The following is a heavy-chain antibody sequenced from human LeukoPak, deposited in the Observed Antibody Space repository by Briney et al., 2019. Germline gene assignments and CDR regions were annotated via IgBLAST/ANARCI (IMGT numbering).Heavy chain of an antibody. CDR3: ARARIAARPNDAFDI. CDR1: GGSISSYY. V-gene: IGHV4-4*07. J-gene: IGHJ3*02. Sequence: SETLSLTCTVSGGSISSYYWSWIRQPAGKGLEWIGRIYSSGSTNYNPSLKSRVTMSVDTSKNQFSLKLSSVTAADTAVYYCARARIAARPNDAFDIWGQGTMVTVSS. CDR2: IYSSGST. D-gene: IGHD6-6*01.